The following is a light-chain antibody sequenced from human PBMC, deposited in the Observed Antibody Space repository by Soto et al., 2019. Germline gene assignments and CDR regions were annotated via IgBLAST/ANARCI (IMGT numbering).Light chain of an antibody. CDR3: QQRSNLPPLT. CDR1: QSVSSY. J-gene: IGKJ4*01. V-gene: IGKV3-11*01. CDR2: DAS. Sequence: EIVLTQSPATLSLSPGERATLSCRASQSVSSYLAWYQQKPGQAPRLLIYDASNRATGIPARFSGSGSGTDFTHTISSLEAEDFAVYYCQQRSNLPPLTFGGGTKVEIK.